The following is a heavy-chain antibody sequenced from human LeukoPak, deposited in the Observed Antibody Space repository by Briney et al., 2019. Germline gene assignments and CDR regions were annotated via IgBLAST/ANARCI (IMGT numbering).Heavy chain of an antibody. CDR1: GFTFSSYA. J-gene: IGHJ4*02. D-gene: IGHD3-9*01. Sequence: GRSLRLSCAASGFTFSSYAMHWVRQAPGKGLEWVAVISYDGSNKYYADSVKGRFTISRDNAKNSLYLQMNSLRAEDTAVYYCARSNGYFDWSYYFDYWGQGTLVTVSS. CDR2: ISYDGSNK. CDR3: ARSNGYFDWSYYFDY. V-gene: IGHV3-30-3*01.